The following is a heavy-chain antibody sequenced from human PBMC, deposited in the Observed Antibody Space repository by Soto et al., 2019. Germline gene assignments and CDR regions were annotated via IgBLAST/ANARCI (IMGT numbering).Heavy chain of an antibody. J-gene: IGHJ5*02. Sequence: PGGSLRLSCAASGFTFRDFAMNWVRQAPGKGLEWVSSISSSSSYIYYADSVKGRFTISRDNAKNSLYLQMNGLRAEDTAVYYCARDGGYYSTNWFDPWGQGTLVTVSS. CDR3: ARDGGYYSTNWFDP. CDR1: GFTFRDFA. CDR2: ISSSSSYI. D-gene: IGHD3-3*01. V-gene: IGHV3-21*01.